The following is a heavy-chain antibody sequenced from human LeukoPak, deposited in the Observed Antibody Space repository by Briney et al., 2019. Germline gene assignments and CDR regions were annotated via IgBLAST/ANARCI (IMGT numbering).Heavy chain of an antibody. D-gene: IGHD4-17*01. Sequence: GGSLRLSCAASGFTFSSYSMNWVRQAPGKGLEWVSTISSSSSYIYYVDSVKGRFTISRDNAKNSLYLQMNSLRAEDTAVYYCARDYYGDYALDYWGQGTLVTVSS. CDR2: ISSSSSYI. J-gene: IGHJ4*02. V-gene: IGHV3-21*01. CDR3: ARDYYGDYALDY. CDR1: GFTFSSYS.